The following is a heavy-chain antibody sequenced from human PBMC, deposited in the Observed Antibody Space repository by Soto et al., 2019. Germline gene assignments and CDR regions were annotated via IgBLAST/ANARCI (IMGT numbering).Heavy chain of an antibody. CDR1: GFTFSSYA. D-gene: IGHD6-13*01. CDR3: AKGVDSSSWSPYNWFDP. Sequence: GGSLRLSCAASGFTFSSYAMSWVRQTPGKGLEWVSAISGSGGSTYYADSVKGRFTISRDNSKNTLYLQMNSLRAEDTAVYYCAKGVDSSSWSPYNWFDPWGQGTLVTVSS. J-gene: IGHJ5*02. V-gene: IGHV3-23*01. CDR2: ISGSGGST.